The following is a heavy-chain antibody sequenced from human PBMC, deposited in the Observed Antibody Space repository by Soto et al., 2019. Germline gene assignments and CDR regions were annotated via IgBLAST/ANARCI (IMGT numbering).Heavy chain of an antibody. D-gene: IGHD3-9*01. CDR2: IYYSGST. V-gene: IGHV4-30-4*08. J-gene: IGHJ3*02. CDR1: GGSISSSGYY. CDR3: ARAEVLRYTRGGDAFDI. Sequence: PSETLSLTCTVSGGSISSSGYYWGWIRQPPGKGLEWIGYIYYSGSTYYNPSLKSRVTISVDTSKNQFSLKLSSVTAADTAVYYCARAEVLRYTRGGDAFDIWGQGTMVTVSS.